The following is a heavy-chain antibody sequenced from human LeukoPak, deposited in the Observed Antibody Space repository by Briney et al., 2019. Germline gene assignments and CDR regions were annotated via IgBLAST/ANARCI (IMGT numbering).Heavy chain of an antibody. CDR3: ARGGGMDV. CDR2: ISLSGGDT. CDR1: GFTFSNYA. J-gene: IGHJ6*02. Sequence: SGASLRLSCAASGFTFSNYAMTWVRQAPGKGLEWVSAISLSGGDTYYADSVKGRLSISRDNSKNTLYLQMTSLRAEDTAVYYCARGGGMDVWGQGTTVTVSS. V-gene: IGHV3-23*01.